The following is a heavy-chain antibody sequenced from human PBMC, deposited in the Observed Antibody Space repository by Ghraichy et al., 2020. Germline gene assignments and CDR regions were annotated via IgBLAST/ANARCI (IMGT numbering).Heavy chain of an antibody. D-gene: IGHD2-15*01. CDR1: GGSFSGYY. CDR2: INHSGST. Sequence: SETLSLTCAVYGGSFSGYYWSWIRQPPGKGLEWIGEINHSGSTNYNPSLKSRVTISVDTSKNQFSLKLSSVTAADTAVYYCARGGPGVVVVAATVAFDIWGQGTMVTVSS. CDR3: ARGGPGVVVVAATVAFDI. J-gene: IGHJ3*02. V-gene: IGHV4-34*01.